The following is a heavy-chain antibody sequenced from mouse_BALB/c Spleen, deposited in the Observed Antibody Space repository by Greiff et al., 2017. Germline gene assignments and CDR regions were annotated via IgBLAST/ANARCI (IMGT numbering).Heavy chain of an antibody. V-gene: IGHV1S22*01. Sequence: LQQPGSELVRPGASVKLSCKASGYTFTSYWMHWVKQRPGQGLEWIGNIYPGSGSTNYDEKFKSKATLTVDTSSSTAYMQLSSLTSEDSAVYYCTRGEYGSSYDYFDYWGQGTTLTVSS. D-gene: IGHD1-1*01. CDR2: IYPGSGST. CDR3: TRGEYGSSYDYFDY. J-gene: IGHJ2*01. CDR1: GYTFTSYW.